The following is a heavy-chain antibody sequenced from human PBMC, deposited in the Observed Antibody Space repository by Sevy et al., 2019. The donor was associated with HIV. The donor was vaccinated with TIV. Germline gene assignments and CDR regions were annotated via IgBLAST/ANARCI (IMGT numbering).Heavy chain of an antibody. CDR1: GFPFSRHA. J-gene: IGHJ6*02. CDR3: AGAGGPRQIDV. D-gene: IGHD3-10*01. CDR2: ISYDGRNQ. V-gene: IGHV3-30-3*01. Sequence: GGSLRLSCGVSGFPFSRHAMHWVRQAPGKGLEWVAVISYDGRNQDYADSVKGRFTISRDNPMNTMHLQMNSLRVEDTALYFCAGAGGPRQIDVWGQGTTVTVSS.